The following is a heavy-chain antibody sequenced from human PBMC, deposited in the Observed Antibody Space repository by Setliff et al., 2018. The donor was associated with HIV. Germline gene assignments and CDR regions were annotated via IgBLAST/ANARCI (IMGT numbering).Heavy chain of an antibody. V-gene: IGHV1-24*01. CDR3: ARDRSIIMTFGGGNDAFDI. J-gene: IGHJ3*02. CDR2: FDPEDGET. D-gene: IGHD3-16*01. CDR1: GYTLTELS. Sequence: ASVKVSCKISGYTLTELSIHWARQAPGKGLEWMANFDPEDGETFYAQKFQGRLTMTEDASTDTAYMELSSLRSDDTAMYYCARDRSIIMTFGGGNDAFDIGGQGTMVTVS.